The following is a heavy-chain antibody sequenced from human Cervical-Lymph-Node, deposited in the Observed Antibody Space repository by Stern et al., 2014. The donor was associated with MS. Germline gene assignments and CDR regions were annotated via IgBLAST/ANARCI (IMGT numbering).Heavy chain of an antibody. CDR1: GYTFTANW. CDR3: ARDYGDYAFDY. D-gene: IGHD4-17*01. J-gene: IGHJ4*02. V-gene: IGHV5-51*01. Sequence: EVQLVESGAEVKKPGESLKISCKGSGYTFTANWIAWVRQMPGKGLEWMGIIYPGDSDTRYSPSFQGQVTISADKTISTAYLQWSSLKASDTAMYYCARDYGDYAFDYWGQGTLVTVSS. CDR2: IYPGDSDT.